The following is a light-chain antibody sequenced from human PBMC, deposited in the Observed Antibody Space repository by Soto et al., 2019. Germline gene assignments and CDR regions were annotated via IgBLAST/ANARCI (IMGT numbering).Light chain of an antibody. CDR1: QPVSSNY. CDR3: QQYGSSSCT. J-gene: IGKJ1*01. V-gene: IGKV3-20*01. Sequence: IIFTQPPDTLSSSPGERATLSCTASQPVSSNYLAWCQQRPGQAPRLLIYGASTRAAGIPDRFSGSGSGTDFTLTITRLEPEDSAVYYCQQYGSSSCTFGQGTKVDIK. CDR2: GAS.